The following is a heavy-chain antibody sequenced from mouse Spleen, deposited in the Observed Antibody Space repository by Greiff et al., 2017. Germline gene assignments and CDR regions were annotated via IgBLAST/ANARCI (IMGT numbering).Heavy chain of an antibody. CDR3: AREDYGSSPYAMDY. V-gene: IGHV3-6*01. Sequence: EVQLQESGPGLVKPSQSLSLTCSVTGYSITSGYYWNWIRQFPGNKLEWMGYISYDGSNNYNPSLKNRISITRDTSKNQFFLKLNSVTTEDTATYYCAREDYGSSPYAMDYWGQGTSVTVSS. CDR2: ISYDGSN. D-gene: IGHD1-1*01. J-gene: IGHJ4*01. CDR1: GYSITSGYY.